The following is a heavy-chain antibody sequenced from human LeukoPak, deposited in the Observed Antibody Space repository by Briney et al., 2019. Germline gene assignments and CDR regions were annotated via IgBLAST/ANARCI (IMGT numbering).Heavy chain of an antibody. V-gene: IGHV4-59*01. J-gene: IGHJ4*02. D-gene: IGHD3-9*01. CDR1: VGSISSYY. CDR2: IYYSGST. Sequence: PSETLSLTCTVSVGSISSYYWSWIRQPPGKGLEWIGYIYYSGSTNYNPSLKSRVTISVDTSKNQFSLKLSSVTAADTAVYYCARGNVLRYFDYNYWGQGTLVTVSS. CDR3: ARGNVLRYFDYNY.